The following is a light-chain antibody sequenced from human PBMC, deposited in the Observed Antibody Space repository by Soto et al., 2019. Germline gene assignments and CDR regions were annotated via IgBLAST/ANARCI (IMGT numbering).Light chain of an antibody. CDR3: QQYNSWPPYT. V-gene: IGKV3-15*01. CDR2: GAS. J-gene: IGKJ2*01. Sequence: EIVLTQPPATLSVSPGERATLSCRASQSVSSNLAWYQQKPGRAPSLLIYGASTRATGVPARISASGSGTEFTLTISSLQSEDSAVYYCQQYNSWPPYTFGQGTKVDIK. CDR1: QSVSSN.